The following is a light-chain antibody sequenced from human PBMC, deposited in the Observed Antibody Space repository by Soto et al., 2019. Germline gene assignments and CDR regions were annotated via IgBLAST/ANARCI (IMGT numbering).Light chain of an antibody. CDR3: QQSGTSPWT. Sequence: EVVLTQSPGTLSLSPGERATLSCRASQSVSSSYLAWYQQKPGQAPRLLIYGASSRATGIPDRFSGSGSGTDFTLTISRLEAEDSEVYYCQQSGTSPWTFGQGTKVEIK. J-gene: IGKJ1*01. CDR2: GAS. CDR1: QSVSSSY. V-gene: IGKV3-20*01.